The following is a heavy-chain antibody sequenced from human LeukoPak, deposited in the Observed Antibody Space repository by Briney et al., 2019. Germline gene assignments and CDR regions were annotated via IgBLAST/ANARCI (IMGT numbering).Heavy chain of an antibody. CDR3: AREKVTTEAYFDY. V-gene: IGHV1-2*02. CDR2: INPNRGGT. CDR1: GYTFTGYY. J-gene: IGHJ4*02. D-gene: IGHD4-17*01. Sequence: ASVKVSCKASGYTFTGYYMHWVRQAPGQGLEWMGWINPNRGGTNYAQKFQGRVTMTRDTSISTAYMELSRLRSDDTAVYYCAREKVTTEAYFDYWGQGTLVTVSS.